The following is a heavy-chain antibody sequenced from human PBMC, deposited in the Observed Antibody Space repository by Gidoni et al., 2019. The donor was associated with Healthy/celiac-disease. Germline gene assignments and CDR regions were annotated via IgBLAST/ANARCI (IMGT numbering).Heavy chain of an antibody. J-gene: IGHJ4*02. Sequence: QVQLQESGPGLVKPSQTLSLTCTVAGGSISSGSYYWSWIRQPAGKGLEWIGRIYTSGSTNYNPSLKSRVTISVDTSKNQFSLKLSSVTAADTAVYYCAREGSSFTLLDYWGQGTLVTVSS. CDR1: GGSISSGSYY. V-gene: IGHV4-61*02. D-gene: IGHD6-13*01. CDR3: AREGSSFTLLDY. CDR2: IYTSGST.